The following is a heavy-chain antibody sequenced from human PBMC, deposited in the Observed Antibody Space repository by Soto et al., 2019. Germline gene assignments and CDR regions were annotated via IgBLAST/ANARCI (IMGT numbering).Heavy chain of an antibody. J-gene: IGHJ3*02. CDR3: ARDPDDYVDACDI. CDR1: GYTFSNSA. CDR2: VSVYSGYI. V-gene: IGHV1-18*01. Sequence: ASVKVSCKASGYTFSNSAFSWLRQAPGQGLEWMGYVSVYSGYINYAQKFQDRVSLTTDTSTATAYMELKSLRSDDTAVYYRARDPDDYVDACDIWGQGTMFTLSS. D-gene: IGHD4-17*01.